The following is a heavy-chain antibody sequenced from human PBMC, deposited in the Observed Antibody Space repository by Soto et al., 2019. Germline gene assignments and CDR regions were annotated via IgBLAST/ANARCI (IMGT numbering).Heavy chain of an antibody. CDR2: IYWDDDK. CDR1: GFSLSTTGVG. V-gene: IGHV2-5*02. J-gene: IGHJ4*01. D-gene: IGHD4-17*01. CDR3: AHDTPVTTGGDY. Sequence: QITLKESGPTLVKPTQTLTLTCTFSGFSLSTTGVGVGWIRQPPGKALEWLALIYWDDDKRYSPSLKSRLTIXKAXYKNQVVLTMTNMDPIDTATYYCAHDTPVTTGGDYWGHGTLVTVSS.